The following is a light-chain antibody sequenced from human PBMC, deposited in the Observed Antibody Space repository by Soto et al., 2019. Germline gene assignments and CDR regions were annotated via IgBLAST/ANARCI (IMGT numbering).Light chain of an antibody. V-gene: IGLV7-43*01. CDR2: STT. J-gene: IGLJ2*01. Sequence: QTVVTQESSLTVSPGGTVTLTCASSTGAVTSGYYPNWFQQRPGQPPRALIYSTTYKNPWTPARFSGSLVGGKAALTLSGAQPEDEAEYYCLLFYGDGVVFGGGTKLTVL. CDR3: LLFYGDGVV. CDR1: TGAVTSGYY.